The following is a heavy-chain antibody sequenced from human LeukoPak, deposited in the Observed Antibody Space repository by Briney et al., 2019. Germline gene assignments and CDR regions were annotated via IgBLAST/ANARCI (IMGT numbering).Heavy chain of an antibody. V-gene: IGHV3-23*01. D-gene: IGHD3-16*01. Sequence: GGPLRLSCAASGFAFSNFAMSWVRQAPGKGLEWVSAMSGSGDGTYYADSVKGRFTISRDNSKNTLYLQMNSLRAEDTAVYYCAKMMGQRLYDYCMDVWGKGTTVTVSS. CDR3: AKMMGQRLYDYCMDV. J-gene: IGHJ6*03. CDR2: MSGSGDGT. CDR1: GFAFSNFA.